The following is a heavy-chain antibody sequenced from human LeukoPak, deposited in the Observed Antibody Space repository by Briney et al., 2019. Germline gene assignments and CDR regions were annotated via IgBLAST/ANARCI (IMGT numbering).Heavy chain of an antibody. Sequence: PSETLSLTCAVYGGSFSGYYWSWIRQPPGKGLEWIGEINHSGSTNYNPSLKSRVTISVDTSKNQFSLKLSSVTAADTAVYYCASWALPGGITPYYFDYWGQGTLVTVSS. D-gene: IGHD1-14*01. CDR3: ASWALPGGITPYYFDY. CDR2: INHSGST. J-gene: IGHJ4*02. V-gene: IGHV4-34*01. CDR1: GGSFSGYY.